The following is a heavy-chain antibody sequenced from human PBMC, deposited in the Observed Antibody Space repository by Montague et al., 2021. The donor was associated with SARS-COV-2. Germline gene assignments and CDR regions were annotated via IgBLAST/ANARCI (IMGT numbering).Heavy chain of an antibody. V-gene: IGHV4-59*08. D-gene: IGHD3-3*01. J-gene: IGHJ3*02. CDR3: ARHGLAGITIFGVVTARGGFDI. CDR1: SGSLSNYY. CDR2: MYETGNM. Sequence: SETLSLTCTVSSGSLSNYYWSWIRQSPDKGLERICYMYETGNMIYNPSLKSRVTISVDTSKNQFSLKLSSVTAADTAVYYCARHGLAGITIFGVVTARGGFDIWGQGTMVTVSS.